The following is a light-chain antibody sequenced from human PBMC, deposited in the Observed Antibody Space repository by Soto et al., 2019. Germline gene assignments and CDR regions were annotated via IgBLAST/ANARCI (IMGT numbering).Light chain of an antibody. CDR2: GAY. Sequence: IVMTQSPATLSVSPGERATLSCRASQSVSSNLAWYQQKAGQAPRLLIYGAYTRATGIPARFSGSGSGTEFTLTISSLQSEDFAVYYCQHYNNWPPWTFGRGTTVEIK. CDR1: QSVSSN. J-gene: IGKJ1*01. V-gene: IGKV3-15*01. CDR3: QHYNNWPPWT.